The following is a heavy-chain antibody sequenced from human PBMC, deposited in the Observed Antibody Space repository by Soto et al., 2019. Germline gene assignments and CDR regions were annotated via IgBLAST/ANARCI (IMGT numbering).Heavy chain of an antibody. CDR1: GGSISSYY. Sequence: QVQLQESGPGLVKPSETLSLTCTVSGGSISSYYLSWIRQPPGKGLEWIGYIYYSGSTNYNPSLKSRVTISVDTSKNQFSLKLSSVTAADTAVYYCARETGWYPDYWGQGTLVTVSS. J-gene: IGHJ4*02. V-gene: IGHV4-59*01. D-gene: IGHD2-15*01. CDR3: ARETGWYPDY. CDR2: IYYSGST.